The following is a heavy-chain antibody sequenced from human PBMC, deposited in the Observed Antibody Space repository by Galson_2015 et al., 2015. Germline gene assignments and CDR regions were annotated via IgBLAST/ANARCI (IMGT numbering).Heavy chain of an antibody. CDR1: GGSISSYY. V-gene: IGHV4-59*01. D-gene: IGHD2-15*01. Sequence: SETLSLTCTVSGGSISSYYWSWIRQPPGKGLEWIGYIYYSGSTNYNPSLKSRVTISVDTSKNQFSLKLSSVTAADTAVYYCARAGLVAATTFDYWGQGTLVTVSS. CDR3: ARAGLVAATTFDY. J-gene: IGHJ4*02. CDR2: IYYSGST.